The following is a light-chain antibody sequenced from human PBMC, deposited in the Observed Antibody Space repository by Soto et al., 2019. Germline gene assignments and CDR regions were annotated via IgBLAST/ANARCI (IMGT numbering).Light chain of an antibody. J-gene: IGKJ3*01. CDR3: QQSFT. CDR2: KAS. CDR1: QSISSW. Sequence: DIQMTQSPSTLAASVGDRVTITCRASQSISSWLAWYQQKPGKAPKLLIYKASTLESGVPSRFSGSGSGTEFTLTISSLQPDDFATYYCQQSFTFGPGTTVDI. V-gene: IGKV1-5*03.